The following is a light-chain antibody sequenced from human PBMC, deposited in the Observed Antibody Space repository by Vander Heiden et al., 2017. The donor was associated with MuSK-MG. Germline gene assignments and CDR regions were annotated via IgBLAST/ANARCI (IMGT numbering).Light chain of an antibody. CDR3: QQCDSNPAWT. CDR2: AAS. Sequence: DIQMTQSPSSLSASVGDRVTITCRASQSISSYLNWYQQKPGKAPKLLIYAASSLQSGVPSRFSGSESGTDFTLTISSLQPEDFATYYCQQCDSNPAWTFGQGTKVEIK. J-gene: IGKJ1*01. V-gene: IGKV1-39*01. CDR1: QSISSY.